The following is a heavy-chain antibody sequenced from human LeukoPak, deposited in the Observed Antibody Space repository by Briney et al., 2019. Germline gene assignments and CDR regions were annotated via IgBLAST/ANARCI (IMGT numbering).Heavy chain of an antibody. CDR3: AREGVEQWLVGRLDV. Sequence: SVKVSCKASGGTFSSYAISWVRQAPGQGLEWMGGIIPIFGTANYAQKFQGRVTITADESTSTAYMELSSLRSEDTVVYYCAREGVEQWLVGRLDVWGKGTTVTVSS. D-gene: IGHD6-19*01. V-gene: IGHV1-69*01. J-gene: IGHJ6*04. CDR1: GGTFSSYA. CDR2: IIPIFGTA.